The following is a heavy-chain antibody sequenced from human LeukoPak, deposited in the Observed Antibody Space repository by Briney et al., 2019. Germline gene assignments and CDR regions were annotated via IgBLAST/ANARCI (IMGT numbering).Heavy chain of an antibody. J-gene: IGHJ4*02. CDR3: VGLRDTAMVFDY. CDR2: IYYSGST. V-gene: IGHV4-39*01. D-gene: IGHD5-18*01. CDR1: GGSVSSSSYY. Sequence: PSETLSLTCTVSGGSVSSSSYYWGWIRQPPGKGLEWIGSIYYSGSTYYNPSLKSRFTISVDTSKNQFSLKLSSVTAADTAVYYCVGLRDTAMVFDYWGQGTLVTVSS.